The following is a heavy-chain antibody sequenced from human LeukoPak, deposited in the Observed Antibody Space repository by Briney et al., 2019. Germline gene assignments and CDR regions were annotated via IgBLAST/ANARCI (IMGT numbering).Heavy chain of an antibody. J-gene: IGHJ4*02. CDR3: AAQWLVSG. Sequence: PGGSLRLSCEASGFTFNIYAMNWVRQAPGKGLEWVSGISGSGGTTYYADSVKGRFTISRDNSKNTLYLQMNSLTADDTAVYYCAAQWLVSGGGQGTLVTVPS. V-gene: IGHV3-23*01. CDR2: ISGSGGTT. D-gene: IGHD6-19*01. CDR1: GFTFNIYA.